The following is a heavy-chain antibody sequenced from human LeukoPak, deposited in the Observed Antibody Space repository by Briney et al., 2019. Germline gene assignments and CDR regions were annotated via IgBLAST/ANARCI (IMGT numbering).Heavy chain of an antibody. J-gene: IGHJ3*02. CDR1: GFTFSSSW. V-gene: IGHV3-74*01. CDR2: INNDGSTT. CDR3: AKDNFYDSSGYYGGYAFDI. Sequence: PGGSLRLSCAASGFTFSSSWMHWVRQAPGKGLVWVSRINNDGSTTNYADSVKGRFTISRDNSKNTLYLQMNSLRAEDTAVYYCAKDNFYDSSGYYGGYAFDIWGQGTMVTVSS. D-gene: IGHD3-22*01.